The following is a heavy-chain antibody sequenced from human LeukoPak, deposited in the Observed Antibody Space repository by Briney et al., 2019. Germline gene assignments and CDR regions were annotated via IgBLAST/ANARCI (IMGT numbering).Heavy chain of an antibody. Sequence: GGSLRLSCAASGFTVSSNYMSWVRQAPGKGLEWVSVIYSGGSTYYADSVKGRFTISRDNSKNTLYLQMNSLRAEDTAVYNCAKDYGTSYYYYYGMDVWGQGTTVTVSS. CDR3: AKDYGTSYYYYYGMDV. CDR2: IYSGGST. CDR1: GFTVSSNY. D-gene: IGHD4-17*01. V-gene: IGHV3-66*01. J-gene: IGHJ6*02.